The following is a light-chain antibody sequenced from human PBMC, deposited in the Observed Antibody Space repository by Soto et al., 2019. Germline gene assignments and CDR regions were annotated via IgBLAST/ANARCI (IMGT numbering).Light chain of an antibody. V-gene: IGKV1-8*01. Sequence: AIRMSQSPSSFSASTGDRVTITCRASQGISSYLAWYQQKPGKAPKLLIYAASTLQSGVPSRFSGSGSGTDFTLTISCLQSEDSATYYCQQYYSYPRTFGQGTEVDIK. J-gene: IGKJ1*01. CDR3: QQYYSYPRT. CDR1: QGISSY. CDR2: AAS.